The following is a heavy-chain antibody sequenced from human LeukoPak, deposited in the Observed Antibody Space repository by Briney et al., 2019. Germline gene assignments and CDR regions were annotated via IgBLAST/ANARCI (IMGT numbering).Heavy chain of an antibody. CDR1: GGTFSSYA. D-gene: IGHD2-15*01. V-gene: IGHV1-69*01. CDR2: IIPIFGTA. Sequence: SVKVSCKASGGTFSSYAISWVRQAPGQGLEWMGGIIPIFGTANYAQKFQGRVTITADESTSTAYMELSSLRSEDTAVYYCARESGYRSGGSCYLDDYWGQGTLVTVSS. J-gene: IGHJ4*02. CDR3: ARESGYRSGGSCYLDDY.